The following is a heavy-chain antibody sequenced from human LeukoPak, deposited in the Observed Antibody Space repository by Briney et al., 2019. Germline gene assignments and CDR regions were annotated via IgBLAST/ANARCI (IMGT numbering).Heavy chain of an antibody. D-gene: IGHD1-26*01. Sequence: GESLKISCKGSGYSFTSYWIGWVRQMPGKGLEWMGIIYPGDSDARYSPSFQGQVIISVDKSISTAYLQWSSLKASDTAMYYCAKLAGERSFYGYFDYWGQGTLVTVSS. CDR1: GYSFTSYW. J-gene: IGHJ4*02. CDR3: AKLAGERSFYGYFDY. CDR2: IYPGDSDA. V-gene: IGHV5-51*01.